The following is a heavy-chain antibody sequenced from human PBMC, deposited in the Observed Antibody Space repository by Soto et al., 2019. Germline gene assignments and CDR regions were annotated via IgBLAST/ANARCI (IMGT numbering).Heavy chain of an antibody. V-gene: IGHV3-23*01. CDR1: GFTFSSYS. CDR2: ISPNSDRT. Sequence: DVQLLESGGGLVQPGGSLRLSCVGSGFTFSSYSMIWVRQAPGKGLEWVSSISPNSDRTYYADSVKGRFSIARDNSKTTLYLKGTGWGAEYRAFYYCAELDRGYCSSTSCRDFDYWGQGTRVPVSP. J-gene: IGHJ4*02. D-gene: IGHD2-2*01. CDR3: AELDRGYCSSTSCRDFDY.